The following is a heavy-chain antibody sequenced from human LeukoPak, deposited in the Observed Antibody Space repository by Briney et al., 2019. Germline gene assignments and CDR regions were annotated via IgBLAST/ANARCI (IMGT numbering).Heavy chain of an antibody. D-gene: IGHD6-19*01. CDR1: GFTFSSYA. J-gene: IGHJ4*02. V-gene: IGHV3-23*01. Sequence: GGSLRLSCVASGFTFSSYAMSWVRQAPGKGLEWVSAISGSGGSTYYADSVKGRFTISGDNSKNTLYLQMNSLRAEDTAVYYCAGMSSGWPYWGQGTLVTVSS. CDR2: ISGSGGST. CDR3: AGMSSGWPY.